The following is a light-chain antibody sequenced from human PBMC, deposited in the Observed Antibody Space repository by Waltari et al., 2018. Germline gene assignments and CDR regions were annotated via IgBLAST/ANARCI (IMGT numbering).Light chain of an antibody. Sequence: EIVMTQSPATLSVSPGERATLSCRASQSVSSNLAWYQQRPGQAPRLLIYGASTRATCIPARFSGSGSGTEFTLTISSLPSEDFAVYYCQQYNNWPLTFGGGTKVEIK. CDR2: GAS. CDR1: QSVSSN. V-gene: IGKV3-15*01. J-gene: IGKJ4*01. CDR3: QQYNNWPLT.